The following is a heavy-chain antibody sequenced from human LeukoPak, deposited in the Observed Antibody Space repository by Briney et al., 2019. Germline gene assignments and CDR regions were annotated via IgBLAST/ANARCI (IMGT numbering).Heavy chain of an antibody. CDR2: IYYSGST. CDR3: ARGSRDRKPYWYFDL. Sequence: SETLSLTCTVSGGSISSYYWSWIRQPPGKGLEWIGYIYYSGSTNYNPSLKSRVTISVDTSKNQFSLKLSSVTAADTAVYYCARGSRDRKPYWYFDLWGRGTLVTVSS. V-gene: IGHV4-59*01. J-gene: IGHJ2*01. D-gene: IGHD2-15*01. CDR1: GGSISSYY.